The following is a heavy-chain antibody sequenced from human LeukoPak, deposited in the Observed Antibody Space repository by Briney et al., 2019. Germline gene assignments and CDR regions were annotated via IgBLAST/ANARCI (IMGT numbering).Heavy chain of an antibody. CDR2: ISGSGGST. CDR1: GFTFSSYA. CDR3: AKEVVVRGVILGYFDY. Sequence: GGSLRLSCAASGFTFSSYAMSWVRQAPGKGLEWVSAISGSGGSTYYADSVKGRFTISRDNSKNTLYLQVNSLRAEDTAVYYCAKEVVVRGVILGYFDYWGQGTLVTVSS. J-gene: IGHJ4*02. V-gene: IGHV3-23*01. D-gene: IGHD3-10*01.